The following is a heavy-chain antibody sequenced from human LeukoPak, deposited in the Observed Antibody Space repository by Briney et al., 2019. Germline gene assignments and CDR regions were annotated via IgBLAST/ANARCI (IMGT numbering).Heavy chain of an antibody. J-gene: IGHJ4*02. CDR2: ISAYNGNT. D-gene: IGHD3-10*01. CDR1: GYTFTSYG. Sequence: ASVKVSCKASGYTFTSYGISWVRQAPGQGLEWMGWISAYNGNTNYAQKLQGRVTMTTDTSTSTAYMELRSLRSDDTAVYHCARDQSSGSYSHFDYWGQGTLVTVSS. CDR3: ARDQSSGSYSHFDY. V-gene: IGHV1-18*01.